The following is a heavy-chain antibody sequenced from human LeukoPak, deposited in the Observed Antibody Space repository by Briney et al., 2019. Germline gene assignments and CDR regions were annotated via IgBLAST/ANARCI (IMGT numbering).Heavy chain of an antibody. J-gene: IGHJ4*02. CDR2: ISYNGYNE. D-gene: IGHD3-22*01. V-gene: IGHV3-30-3*01. CDR1: GFTFSSYA. CDR3: TRDRYYYDSSGYYIY. Sequence: PGRSLRLSCAASGFTFSSYAMHWVRQAPGKGLEWVAVISYNGYNEYYADSVKGRFTISRDNSNNTLYLQMNSLRAEDTAVYYCTRDRYYYDSSGYYIYWGQGTLVTVSS.